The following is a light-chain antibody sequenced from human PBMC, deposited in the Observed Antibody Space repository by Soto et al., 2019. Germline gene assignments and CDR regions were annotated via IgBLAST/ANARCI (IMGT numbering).Light chain of an antibody. Sequence: DIQMTQSPSTLSASVGDRVRITCRARQRIGRRLAWSQHKPGKAPNLLIYQASNLETGVPSRFPGSGSGEEFTLTISSLQPDDLETYYCLQYRSYWTFGQGTKVEVK. CDR3: LQYRSYWT. CDR1: QRIGRR. J-gene: IGKJ1*01. CDR2: QAS. V-gene: IGKV1-5*03.